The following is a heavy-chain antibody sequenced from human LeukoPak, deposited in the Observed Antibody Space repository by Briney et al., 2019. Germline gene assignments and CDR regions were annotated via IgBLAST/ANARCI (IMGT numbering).Heavy chain of an antibody. CDR3: ARLPMAVTPHVDY. CDR1: GGSITSYY. Sequence: PSETLSLICTVSGGSITSYYRSWIGQSPGKGLEWIGFMYYSGTTNYNPSLKSRVTISLGMSKNQFSLKLSSVTAADTAVYYCARLPMAVTPHVDYWGQGNLGTVSS. D-gene: IGHD2-21*02. V-gene: IGHV4-59*01. CDR2: MYYSGTT. J-gene: IGHJ4*02.